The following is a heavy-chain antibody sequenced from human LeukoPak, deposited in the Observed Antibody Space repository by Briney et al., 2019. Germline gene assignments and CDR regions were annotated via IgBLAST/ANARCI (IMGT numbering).Heavy chain of an antibody. Sequence: PGGSLRLSCAASGFTFNNHALTWVRQTPRKGLECVSAISGDGISPYYADSVRGRFTISRDNSKNTLYLQMNSLRVEDTAVYFCARDPGAFPYFFDYWGQGTLVTVSS. J-gene: IGHJ4*02. CDR1: GFTFNNHA. CDR2: ISGDGISP. D-gene: IGHD4/OR15-4a*01. CDR3: ARDPGAFPYFFDY. V-gene: IGHV3-23*01.